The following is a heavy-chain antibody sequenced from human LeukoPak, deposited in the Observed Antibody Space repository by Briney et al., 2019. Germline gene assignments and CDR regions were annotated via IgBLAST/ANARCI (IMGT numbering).Heavy chain of an antibody. Sequence: SETLSVTRTDPRGSIRSSSYNSGWIRQPPGKWLEWIGRIHYTGTTFYNPSLKSRVTISVDTSKNPFSLKLSSVTAADTAVYYCARTGGSFYFYYYMDVWGKGTTVTVSS. V-gene: IGHV4-39*07. CDR1: RGSIRSSSYN. CDR3: ARTGGSFYFYYYMDV. CDR2: IHYTGTT. D-gene: IGHD1-26*01. J-gene: IGHJ6*03.